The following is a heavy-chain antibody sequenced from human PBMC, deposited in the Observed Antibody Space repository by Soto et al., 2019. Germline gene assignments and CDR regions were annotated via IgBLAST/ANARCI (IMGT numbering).Heavy chain of an antibody. V-gene: IGHV3-66*01. CDR2: IYSGGST. CDR1: GFTVSSNY. J-gene: IGHJ6*02. Sequence: GGSLRLSCAASGFTVSSNYMSWVRQAPGKGLKWVSVIYSGGSTYYADSVKGRFTISRDNSKNTLYLQMNSLRAEDTAVYYCARDVVTDRGYYYGMDVWGQGTTVTVSS. CDR3: ARDVVTDRGYYYGMDV. D-gene: IGHD2-21*02.